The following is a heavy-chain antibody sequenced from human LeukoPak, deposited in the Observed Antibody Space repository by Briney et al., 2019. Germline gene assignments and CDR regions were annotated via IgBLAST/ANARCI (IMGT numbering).Heavy chain of an antibody. J-gene: IGHJ3*02. CDR2: IYYSGST. V-gene: IGHV4-39*07. Sequence: SETLSLTCTVSGGSISSGSYYWGWIRQPPGKGLEWIGSIYYSGSTYYNPSLKSRVTISVDTSKNQFSLKLSSVTAADTAVYYCARSDAFDIWGQGTMVTVSS. CDR1: GGSISSGSYY. CDR3: ARSDAFDI.